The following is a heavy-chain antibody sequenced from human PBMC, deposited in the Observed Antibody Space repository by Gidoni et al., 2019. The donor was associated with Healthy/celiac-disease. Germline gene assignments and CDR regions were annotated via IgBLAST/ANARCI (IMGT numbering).Heavy chain of an antibody. V-gene: IGHV3-30-3*01. Sequence: NKYYADSVKGRFTISRDNSKNTLYLQMNSLRAEDTAVYYCARRGGRRIVGARGLGAFDIWGQGTMVTVSS. J-gene: IGHJ3*02. CDR2: NK. D-gene: IGHD1-26*01. CDR3: ARRGGRRIVGARGLGAFDI.